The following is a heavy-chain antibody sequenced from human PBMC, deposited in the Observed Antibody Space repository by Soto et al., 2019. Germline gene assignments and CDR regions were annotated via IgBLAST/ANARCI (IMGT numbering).Heavy chain of an antibody. J-gene: IGHJ6*02. D-gene: IGHD5-12*01. CDR1: GFTFNNSG. CDR2: ISYDGSDK. Sequence: GGSLRLSCRVSGFTFNNSGMHWVRQAPGKGLEWMAVISYDGSDKYYADSVKGRVIISRDNSKNTLNLEMNSLRAEDTAIYYCVKDRVPGAYGNYYGMDVWGQGTTVTSP. V-gene: IGHV3-30*18. CDR3: VKDRVPGAYGNYYGMDV.